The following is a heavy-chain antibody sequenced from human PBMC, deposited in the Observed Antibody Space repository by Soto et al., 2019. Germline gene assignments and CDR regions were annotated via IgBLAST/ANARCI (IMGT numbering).Heavy chain of an antibody. V-gene: IGHV1-69*08. CDR1: GGTFSSYT. CDR3: ARDDSSSLMDV. Sequence: QVQLVQSGAEVKKPGSSVKVSCKASGGTFSSYTISWVRQAHGQGLEWMGRIIPILGMTNYAQKFQGRVTITADRSTSTAYMEVSSLRSEDTAVYYCARDDSSSLMDVWGKGTTVTVSS. J-gene: IGHJ6*03. D-gene: IGHD6-6*01. CDR2: IIPILGMT.